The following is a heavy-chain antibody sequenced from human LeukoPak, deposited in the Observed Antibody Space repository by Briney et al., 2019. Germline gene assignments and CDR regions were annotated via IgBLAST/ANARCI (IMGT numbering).Heavy chain of an antibody. V-gene: IGHV4-34*01. J-gene: IGHJ4*02. D-gene: IGHD3-3*01. CDR2: ISHSGST. CDR3: ARPNYKYYDFWSGYYIY. CDR1: GGSFSGYY. Sequence: SETLSLTCAVYGGSFSGYYWSWIRQPPGKGLEWIGEISHSGSTNYNPSLKSRVTISVDTSKNQFSLKLSSVTAADTAVYYCARPNYKYYDFWSGYYIYWGQGTLVTVSS.